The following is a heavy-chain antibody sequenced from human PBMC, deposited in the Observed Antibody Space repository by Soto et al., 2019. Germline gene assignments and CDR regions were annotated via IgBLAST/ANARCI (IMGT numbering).Heavy chain of an antibody. Sequence: EVQLVESGGGLVQPGRSLRLSCAASGFTFDDYAMHWVRQPPGKGLEWVSCITWNSGSKDYADSVKGRFTISRDNRKNSLYLQMNSLRGDDTALYYCTTTYPNDDSRVVAYWGQGTLVTVSS. J-gene: IGHJ4*02. V-gene: IGHV3-9*01. CDR1: GFTFDDYA. CDR3: TTTYPNDDSRVVAY. D-gene: IGHD1-1*01. CDR2: ITWNSGSK.